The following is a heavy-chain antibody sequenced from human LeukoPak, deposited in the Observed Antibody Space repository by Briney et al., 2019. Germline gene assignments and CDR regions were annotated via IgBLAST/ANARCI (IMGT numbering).Heavy chain of an antibody. Sequence: GGSLRLSCAASGFTFSSYWMSWVRQAPGKGLEWVANIKQDGSEKYYVDSVKGRFTISRDNAKNSLYLQMNSLRAEDTAVYYCARVQGGSYDAFDIWGQGTMVTVSS. CDR1: GFTFSSYW. V-gene: IGHV3-7*01. CDR2: IKQDGSEK. D-gene: IGHD1-26*01. J-gene: IGHJ3*02. CDR3: ARVQGGSYDAFDI.